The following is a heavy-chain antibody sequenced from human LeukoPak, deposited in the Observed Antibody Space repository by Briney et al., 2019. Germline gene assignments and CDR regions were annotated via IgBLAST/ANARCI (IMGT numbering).Heavy chain of an antibody. CDR3: AREMLGYYDSTGFDY. D-gene: IGHD3-22*01. V-gene: IGHV3-33*01. J-gene: IGHJ4*02. CDR1: GFTFSSYG. Sequence: AGGSLRLSCAASGFTFSSYGVHWVRQAPGKGLEWVAVIWYDGSNKYYADSVKGRFTISRDNSKNTLHLQMTGLRVEDTGVYYCAREMLGYYDSTGFDYWGQGIRVTVSS. CDR2: IWYDGSNK.